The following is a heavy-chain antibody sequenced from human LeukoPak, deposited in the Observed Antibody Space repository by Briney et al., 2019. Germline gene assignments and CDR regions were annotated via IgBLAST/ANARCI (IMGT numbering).Heavy chain of an antibody. CDR3: ARTTDTLDY. Sequence: PSETLSLTCAVYGGSFSGYYWSWIRQPPGKGLEWIGEINHSGSTNYNPSLKSRVTISVDTSKNQFSLKLSSVTAADTAVYYCARTTDTLDYWGQGTLVTVSS. V-gene: IGHV4-34*01. J-gene: IGHJ4*02. D-gene: IGHD1-1*01. CDR2: INHSGST. CDR1: GGSFSGYY.